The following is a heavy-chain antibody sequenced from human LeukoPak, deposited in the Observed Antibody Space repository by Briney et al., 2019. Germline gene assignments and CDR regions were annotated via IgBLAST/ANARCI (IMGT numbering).Heavy chain of an antibody. CDR2: IIPIFGTA. CDR3: ARHKGYDFWSGYSYYFDY. J-gene: IGHJ4*02. CDR1: GGTFSSYA. D-gene: IGHD3-3*01. V-gene: IGHV1-69*13. Sequence: ASVKVSCKASGGTFSSYAISWVRQAPGQGLEWMGGIIPIFGTANYAQKFQGRVTITADESTSTAYMELSSLRSEDTAVYYCARHKGYDFWSGYSYYFDYWGQGTLVIVSS.